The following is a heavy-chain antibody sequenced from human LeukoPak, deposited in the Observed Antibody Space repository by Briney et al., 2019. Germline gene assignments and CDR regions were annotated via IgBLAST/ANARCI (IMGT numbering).Heavy chain of an antibody. CDR1: GGSISSSLYY. CDR2: IYYSGST. D-gene: IGHD3-3*01. CDR3: ASAPFYYDFWSDYWGGYYYYMDV. V-gene: IGHV4-39*07. J-gene: IGHJ6*03. Sequence: SETLSLTCTVSGGSISSSLYYWGWIRQPPGKGLEWIGTIYYSGSTYYNPSLKSRVTISVDTSKNQFSLKLSSVTAADTAVYYCASAPFYYDFWSDYWGGYYYYMDVWGKGTTVTVSS.